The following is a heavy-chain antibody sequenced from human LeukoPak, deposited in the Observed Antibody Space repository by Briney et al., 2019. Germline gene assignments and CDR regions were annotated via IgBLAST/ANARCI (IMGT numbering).Heavy chain of an antibody. Sequence: GGSLRLSCAASGFTVSSNSMSWVRQAPGKGLEWVSVIYSGGRTYYADSVKGRFTISKDNSKNTLYLQMNSLRAEDTAVYYCARDLYVDIVAPSGMDVWGQGTTVTVSS. J-gene: IGHJ6*02. CDR1: GFTVSSNS. V-gene: IGHV3-66*01. CDR2: IYSGGRT. D-gene: IGHD5-12*01. CDR3: ARDLYVDIVAPSGMDV.